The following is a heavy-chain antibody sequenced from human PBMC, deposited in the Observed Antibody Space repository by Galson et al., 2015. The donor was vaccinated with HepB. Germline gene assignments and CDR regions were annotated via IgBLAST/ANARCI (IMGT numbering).Heavy chain of an antibody. CDR2: VSYDESNK. J-gene: IGHJ6*02. V-gene: IGHV3-30*18. CDR1: GLIFSEYS. CDR3: AQDKRSISARHVSYYYYGMDA. D-gene: IGHD6-6*01. Sequence: SLRLSCAASGLIFSEYSMHWVRQAPGKGLEWVAVVSYDESNKNYADSVTGRFTISRDNSKKTLFLQMKILRGEDTAVYYCAQDKRSISARHVSYYYYGMDAWGQGTTGTVSS.